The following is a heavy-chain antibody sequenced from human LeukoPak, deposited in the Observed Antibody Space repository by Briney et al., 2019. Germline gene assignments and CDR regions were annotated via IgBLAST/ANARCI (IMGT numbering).Heavy chain of an antibody. J-gene: IGHJ4*02. CDR2: IYYIGTS. V-gene: IGHV4-39*01. CDR1: GDSINTSNYF. D-gene: IGHD1-26*01. Sequence: SETLSLTCTVSGDSINTSNYFWGWIRQSTGKGLEWIANIYYIGTSDYNPSLKSRVTISIDTSKNQFSLNLTSVTAADTAFYYCARHRSGSYIRYFDFWGQGALVTVSS. CDR3: ARHRSGSYIRYFDF.